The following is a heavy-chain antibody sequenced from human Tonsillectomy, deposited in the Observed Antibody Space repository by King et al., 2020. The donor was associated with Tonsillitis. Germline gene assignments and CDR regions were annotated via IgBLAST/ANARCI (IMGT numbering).Heavy chain of an antibody. CDR2: ISNNGATT. CDR3: AKDKGDDYFYALDF. D-gene: IGHD5-12*01. J-gene: IGHJ3*01. Sequence: EVQLVESGGGLVQPGGSLRLSCAASGFTFYNFAMNWIRQAPGKGLEWVSVISNNGATTHYADSVKGRFTISRDNSRNSLYLQLDSLRAEDTAIYYCAKDKGDDYFYALDFWGQGTMVSVYS. V-gene: IGHV3-23*04. CDR1: GFTFYNFA.